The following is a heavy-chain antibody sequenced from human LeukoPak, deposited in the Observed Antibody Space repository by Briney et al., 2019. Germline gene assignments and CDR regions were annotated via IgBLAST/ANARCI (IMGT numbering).Heavy chain of an antibody. CDR3: ARGLYGSGTSQYFDY. D-gene: IGHD3-10*01. CDR2: ISSGSSTI. J-gene: IGHJ4*02. V-gene: IGHV3-48*02. Sequence: QPGGSLRLSCAVSGFSFSIYSMNWVRQAPGKGLEWISYISSGSSTIYYADSVKGRFTISRDNAKSSLYLQMNSLRDEDTAVYYCARGLYGSGTSQYFDYWGQGTLVTVSS. CDR1: GFSFSIYS.